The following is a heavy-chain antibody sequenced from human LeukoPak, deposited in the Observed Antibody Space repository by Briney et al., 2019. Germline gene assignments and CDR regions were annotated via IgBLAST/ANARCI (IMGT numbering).Heavy chain of an antibody. D-gene: IGHD2-2*01. CDR1: GGSISSGDYY. CDR2: IYYSGST. V-gene: IGHV4-30-4*02. J-gene: IGHJ6*03. Sequence: PSETLSLTCTVSGGSISSGDYYWSWIRQPPGKGLEWIGYIYYSGSTYYNPSLKSRVTISVDTSKNQFSLKLSSVTAADTAVYYCARGGLPHCSSTSCYHYYYYMDVWGKGTTVTVSS. CDR3: ARGGLPHCSSTSCYHYYYYMDV.